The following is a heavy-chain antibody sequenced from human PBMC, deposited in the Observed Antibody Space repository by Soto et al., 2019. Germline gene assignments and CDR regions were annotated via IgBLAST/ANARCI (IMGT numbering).Heavy chain of an antibody. J-gene: IGHJ4*02. CDR2: IGASGGSK. Sequence: DVQLLESGGGLVQPGGSLRLSCSVSGFTFSNYAMTWVRQAPGKGLEWLSGIGASGGSKYYADSVKGRFTISRDNSKNTLYLQMNSRRGEDRALYYCANLPGVTRGGDWGQGTLVTVSS. CDR3: ANLPGVTRGGD. V-gene: IGHV3-23*01. CDR1: GFTFSNYA. D-gene: IGHD4-17*01.